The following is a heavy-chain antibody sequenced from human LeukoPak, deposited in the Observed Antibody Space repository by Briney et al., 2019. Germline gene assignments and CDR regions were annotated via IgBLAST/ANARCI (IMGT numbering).Heavy chain of an antibody. CDR1: GFTFSTYN. CDR3: ARGGEYNNDY. D-gene: IGHD3-16*01. CDR2: IKSRDTYM. V-gene: IGHV3-21*01. J-gene: IGHJ4*02. Sequence: TGGSLRLSCAASGFTFSTYNMNRVRQAPGKGLEWVSSIKSRDTYMYYADSVKGRFTISRDNAKNSLYLQMNSLRAEDTAVYYCARGGEYNNDYWGQGTLVTVSS.